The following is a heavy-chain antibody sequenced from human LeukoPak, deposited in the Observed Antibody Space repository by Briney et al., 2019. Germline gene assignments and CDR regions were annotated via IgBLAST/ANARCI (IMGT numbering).Heavy chain of an antibody. Sequence: SETLSLTCTVSGGSISSGDYYWSWIRQPPGKGLEGIAYMYYSGSTYHNPSLKSRVTMSADTPKNQLSLKLSSVTAADTAVYYCARPYYYDSRIDPWGQGILITVSS. CDR3: ARPYYYDSRIDP. J-gene: IGHJ5*02. CDR1: GGSISSGDYY. D-gene: IGHD3-22*01. CDR2: MYYSGST. V-gene: IGHV4-30-4*01.